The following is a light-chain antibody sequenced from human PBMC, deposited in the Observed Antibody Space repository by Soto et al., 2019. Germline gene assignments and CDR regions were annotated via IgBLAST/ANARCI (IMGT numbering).Light chain of an antibody. V-gene: IGKV1-27*01. J-gene: IGKJ1*01. CDR2: AAS. CDR1: QGISNA. Sequence: ILLRQSPSSLSASVGDRVTITCLASQGISNALAWYPQKPGKVPGLLIYAASTWHSGVPSRFSGSGSGTYFTLTISSRQPDDFATYYCQHYKSYSEAFGQGTKVDI. CDR3: QHYKSYSEA.